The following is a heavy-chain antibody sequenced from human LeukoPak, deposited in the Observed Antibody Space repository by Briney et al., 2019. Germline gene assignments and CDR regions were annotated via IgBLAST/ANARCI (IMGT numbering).Heavy chain of an antibody. CDR3: AREGHYGDYIFDY. D-gene: IGHD4-17*01. CDR2: ISASGGTT. CDR1: GFTFSSYA. J-gene: IGHJ4*02. Sequence: GGSLRLSCAASGFTFSSYAMTWVRQAPGKGLGWVSSISASGGTTYYADSVKGRFTISRDNSKTTLYLQMNSLRAEDTAVYYCAREGHYGDYIFDYWGQGTLVTVSS. V-gene: IGHV3-23*01.